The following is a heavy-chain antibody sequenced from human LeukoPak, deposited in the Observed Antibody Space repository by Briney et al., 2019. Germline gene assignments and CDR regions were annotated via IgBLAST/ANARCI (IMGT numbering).Heavy chain of an antibody. J-gene: IGHJ6*02. V-gene: IGHV4-34*01. D-gene: IGHD3-22*01. CDR3: ARGRIAKILVVNSFQYGMDV. Sequence: SETLSLTCDVFGGSFTDYFWTWIRQSPGKGLEWIGEINDYSGNTNYNPSLNSRVSISLEKSKNQFSLELRSVTAADTAVYYCARGRIAKILVVNSFQYGMDVWGQGTTVTVSS. CDR1: GGSFTDYF. CDR2: INDYSGNT.